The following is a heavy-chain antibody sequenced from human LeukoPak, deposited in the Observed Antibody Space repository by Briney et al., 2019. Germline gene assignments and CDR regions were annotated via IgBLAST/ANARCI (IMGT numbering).Heavy chain of an antibody. Sequence: GGSLRLSCAASGFTFSSYWMHWVRQAPGKGLVWVSRINSDGSSTSYADSVKGRFTISRDNAKNTLYLQMNSLRAEDTAVYYCEMTAPYYYGMDVWGQGTTVTVS. D-gene: IGHD5-18*01. CDR1: GFTFSSYW. J-gene: IGHJ6*02. V-gene: IGHV3-74*01. CDR3: EMTAPYYYGMDV. CDR2: INSDGSST.